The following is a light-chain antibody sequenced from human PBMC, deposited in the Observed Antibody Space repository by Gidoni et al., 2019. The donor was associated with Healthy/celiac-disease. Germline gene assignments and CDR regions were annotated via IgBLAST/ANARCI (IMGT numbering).Light chain of an antibody. CDR3: QQYNNWPRRT. CDR1: QSVSSN. V-gene: IGKV3-15*01. J-gene: IGKJ1*01. CDR2: GAS. Sequence: IVMTQSPATLSVSPGESATLSCRASQSVSSNLAWYQQKPGQAPRLLIYGASTRATGIPARFSGSGSGTEFTLTISSLQSEDFAVYYCQQYNNWPRRTFGQGTKVEIK.